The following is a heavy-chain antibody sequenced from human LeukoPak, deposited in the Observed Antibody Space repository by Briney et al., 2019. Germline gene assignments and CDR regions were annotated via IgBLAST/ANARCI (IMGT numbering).Heavy chain of an antibody. J-gene: IGHJ4*02. Sequence: GGSLRLSCAASGFTFSIYWMIWVRQAPGKGLEWVANINQDGSTKYYVDSVKGRFTISRDNAQNSLYLQMNSLRPEDTAVYYCARLGSSGYYWGQGTLVTVSS. CDR2: INQDGSTK. D-gene: IGHD3-22*01. V-gene: IGHV3-7*01. CDR1: GFTFSIYW. CDR3: ARLGSSGYY.